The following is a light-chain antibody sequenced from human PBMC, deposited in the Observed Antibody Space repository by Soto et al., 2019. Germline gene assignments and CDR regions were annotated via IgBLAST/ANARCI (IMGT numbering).Light chain of an antibody. J-gene: IGKJ2*01. CDR2: AAS. CDR1: QGISSY. V-gene: IGKV1-9*01. Sequence: DIQLTQSPSFLSASVGDRDTITCRASQGISSYLAWYQQKPGKAPKLLIYAASTLQSGVPSRFSGSGSGTEFTLTISSLQPEDFATYYCQQLNSYSYTFGQGTKLEIK. CDR3: QQLNSYSYT.